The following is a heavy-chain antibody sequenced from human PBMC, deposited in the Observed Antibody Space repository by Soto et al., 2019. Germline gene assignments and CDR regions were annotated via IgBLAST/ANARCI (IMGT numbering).Heavy chain of an antibody. CDR3: SGGGKDYGWNTGWIDP. J-gene: IGHJ5*02. Sequence: QVQLVESGGGVVQPGRSLRLSCAASGFTFSNFAMHWVRQAPGKGPEWVAVIWYDGSNKYYGDAVKGRFTISRDNSKSPGDLQMDNLRGEETAGVYCSGGGKDYGWNTGWIDPWGQGTLVTVSS. V-gene: IGHV3-33*01. CDR2: IWYDGSNK. CDR1: GFTFSNFA. D-gene: IGHD4-17*01.